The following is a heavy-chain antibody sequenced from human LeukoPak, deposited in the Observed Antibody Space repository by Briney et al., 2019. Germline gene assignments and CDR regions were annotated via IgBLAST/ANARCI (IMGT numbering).Heavy chain of an antibody. D-gene: IGHD2-15*01. CDR2: ISGSGGST. V-gene: IGHV3-23*01. Sequence: GGSLRLSCAASGFTFSSYAMSWVRQAPGKGLEWVSAISGSGGSTYYADSVKGRFTISRDNSKNPLYLQMNSLRAEDTAVYYCAKDPTLIVDGVMDVWGKGTTVTVSS. J-gene: IGHJ6*03. CDR3: AKDPTLIVDGVMDV. CDR1: GFTFSSYA.